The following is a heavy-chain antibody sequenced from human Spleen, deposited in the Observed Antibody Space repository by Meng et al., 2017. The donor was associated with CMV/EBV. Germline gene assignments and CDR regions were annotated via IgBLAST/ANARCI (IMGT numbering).Heavy chain of an antibody. CDR3: ARDEAVGSSSFYYYYGMDV. CDR1: GFTFNSYW. Sequence: GESLKISCVASGFTFNSYWMSWVRQAPGKGLEWVANIKQDGSEKYYVDSVKGRFTISRDNAKNSLYLQMNSLRAEDTAVYYCARDEAVGSSSFYYYYGMDVWGQGTTVTVSS. CDR2: IKQDGSEK. V-gene: IGHV3-7*01. J-gene: IGHJ6*02. D-gene: IGHD6-13*01.